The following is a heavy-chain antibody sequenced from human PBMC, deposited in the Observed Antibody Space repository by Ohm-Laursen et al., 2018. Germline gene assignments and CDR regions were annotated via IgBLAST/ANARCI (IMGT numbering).Heavy chain of an antibody. J-gene: IGHJ2*01. D-gene: IGHD1-26*01. CDR1: GGSISNYY. CDR3: ARARVGATPRYFDL. Sequence: GTLSLTCNVSGGSISNYYWSWIRQPAGQGLEWVGRMYSSGSTNYNPSLKSRVTTSFDTSKNQFSLKLSSVTAADTAVYYCARARVGATPRYFDLWGRGTLVTVSS. CDR2: MYSSGST. V-gene: IGHV4-4*07.